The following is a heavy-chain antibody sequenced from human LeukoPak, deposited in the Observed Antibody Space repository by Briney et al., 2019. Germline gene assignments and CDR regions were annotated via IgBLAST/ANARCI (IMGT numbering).Heavy chain of an antibody. Sequence: GGSLRLSCVASGFTFFDYHMHWVRQPPGEGVEWVSLFDWDGNKRDYADPVKGRFTISRDNTVNSLYLQMDSLRTEDTAVYYCAKDRWSSGYPPWCFDHWGQGTLVTVSS. V-gene: IGHV3-43*01. CDR2: FDWDGNKR. CDR3: AKDRWSSGYPPWCFDH. CDR1: GFTFFDYH. J-gene: IGHJ4*02. D-gene: IGHD3-22*01.